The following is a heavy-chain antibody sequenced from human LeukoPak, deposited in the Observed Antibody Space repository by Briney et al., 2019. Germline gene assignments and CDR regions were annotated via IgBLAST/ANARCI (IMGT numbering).Heavy chain of an antibody. Sequence: SETLSLTCTVSGGSISSYYWSWIRQPPGKGLEWIGYIYYSGSAYYNPSLKSRVTISVDTSKNQFSLKLSSVTAADTAVYYCARGIGPSDYDFWTIGYFDYWGQGTLVTVSS. J-gene: IGHJ4*02. CDR1: GGSISSYY. CDR3: ARGIGPSDYDFWTIGYFDY. V-gene: IGHV4-59*08. D-gene: IGHD3-3*01. CDR2: IYYSGSA.